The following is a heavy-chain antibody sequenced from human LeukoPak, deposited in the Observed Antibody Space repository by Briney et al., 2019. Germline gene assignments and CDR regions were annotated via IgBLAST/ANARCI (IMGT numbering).Heavy chain of an antibody. V-gene: IGHV4-59*01. CDR1: GDSINTYY. CDR2: IYYTGGT. D-gene: IGHD4/OR15-4a*01. Sequence: SETLSLTCAVSGDSINTYYWSWIRQPPGKGLEWIGYIYYTGGTNYNPSLRSRVTTSVDTSNNSFSLKLKSVTAADTAVYHCAREIHYGADRWFDPWGQGILVTVSS. J-gene: IGHJ5*02. CDR3: AREIHYGADRWFDP.